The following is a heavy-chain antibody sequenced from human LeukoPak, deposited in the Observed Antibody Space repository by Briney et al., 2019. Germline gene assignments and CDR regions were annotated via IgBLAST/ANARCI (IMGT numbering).Heavy chain of an antibody. V-gene: IGHV5-51*01. CDR1: GYNFTDYW. J-gene: IGHJ4*02. D-gene: IGHD6-19*01. CDR3: ARQRRGSGWYEVDY. CDR2: IYPGDSKT. Sequence: GESLKISCTGSGYNFTDYWIGWVRQMPGKGLEWMGVIYPGDSKTRVSPSFQGQVTISADKSISTAYLQWSSLKASDTAMYYCARQRRGSGWYEVDYWGQGTLVTVSS.